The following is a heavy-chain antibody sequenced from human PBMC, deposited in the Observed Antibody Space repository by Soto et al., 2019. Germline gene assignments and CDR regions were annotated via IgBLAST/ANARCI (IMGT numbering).Heavy chain of an antibody. Sequence: QVQLVQSGAEVKKPGSSVKVSCKASGGTFSSYTISWVRQAPGQGLEWMGRIIPTLGIANYAQKFQGRVTITADKSTSTAYMELSSLRSEDTAVYYCARGGSYCSGGSCYVTYFDYWGQGTLVTVSS. J-gene: IGHJ4*02. CDR2: IIPTLGIA. CDR3: ARGGSYCSGGSCYVTYFDY. CDR1: GGTFSSYT. V-gene: IGHV1-69*02. D-gene: IGHD2-15*01.